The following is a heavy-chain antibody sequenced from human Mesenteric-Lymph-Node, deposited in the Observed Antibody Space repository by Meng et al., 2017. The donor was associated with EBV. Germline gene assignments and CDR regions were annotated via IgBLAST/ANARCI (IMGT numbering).Heavy chain of an antibody. CDR1: GGSIISGSAYY. Sequence: RQRQGSGPGLVKPSETLSLTLTVSGGSIISGSAYYWGWIRQPPGKGLEWIGSIYYSGSTAYNPSLKSRVTMSVDTSKRQFSLKLSSVTAADTAVYFCARTHYYDSSGYPSPPDYWGQGTLVTVSS. D-gene: IGHD3-22*01. CDR3: ARTHYYDSSGYPSPPDY. V-gene: IGHV4-39*01. J-gene: IGHJ4*02. CDR2: IYYSGST.